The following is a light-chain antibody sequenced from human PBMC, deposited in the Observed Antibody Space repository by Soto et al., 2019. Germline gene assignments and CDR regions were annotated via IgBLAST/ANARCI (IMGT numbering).Light chain of an antibody. CDR2: DAS. Sequence: DIQLTQSPSTLSASVGDRVTLTCRASQTISGWLAWYQQKPGKAPKLLIYDASSLESGVPSRFSGSGSGTDFTLTISSLEPEDFAVYYCQQRSNWPRTFGQGTKVDIK. J-gene: IGKJ1*01. CDR3: QQRSNWPRT. CDR1: QTISGW. V-gene: IGKV1-5*01.